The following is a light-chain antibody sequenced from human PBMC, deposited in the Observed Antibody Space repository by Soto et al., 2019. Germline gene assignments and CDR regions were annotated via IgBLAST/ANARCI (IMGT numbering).Light chain of an antibody. CDR3: AAWDDSLNGVV. Sequence: QSVLTQPPSASGTPGLRVTISCSGSSSNIGSNTVNWYQQFSGTAPKLLIYNNNQRPSGVPDRFSGSKSGTSASLAISGLQSEDEADYYCAAWDDSLNGVVFGGVTKVTVL. V-gene: IGLV1-44*01. CDR1: SSNIGSNT. CDR2: NNN. J-gene: IGLJ2*01.